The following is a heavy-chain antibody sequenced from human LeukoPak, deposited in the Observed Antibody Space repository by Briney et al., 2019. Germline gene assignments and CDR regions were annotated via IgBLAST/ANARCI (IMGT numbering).Heavy chain of an antibody. J-gene: IGHJ1*01. V-gene: IGHV3-9*01. CDR3: AKAYTYYYDSSGYYYRSAEYFQH. D-gene: IGHD3-22*01. Sequence: EPGGSLRLSCAASGFTFDDYAMPWVRQAPGKGLEWVSGISWNSGSIGYADSVKGRFTISRDNAKNSLYLQMNSLRAEDTALYYCAKAYTYYYDSSGYYYRSAEYFQHWGQGTLVTVSS. CDR1: GFTFDDYA. CDR2: ISWNSGSI.